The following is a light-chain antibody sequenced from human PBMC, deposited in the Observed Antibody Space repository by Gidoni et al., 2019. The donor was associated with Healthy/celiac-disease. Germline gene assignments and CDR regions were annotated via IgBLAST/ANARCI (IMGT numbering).Light chain of an antibody. J-gene: IGKJ2*04. CDR3: QQRSNLMCS. CDR1: QSVSSY. CDR2: DAS. V-gene: IGKV3-11*01. Sequence: EIVLTQSPATLSLSPGERATLSCRASQSVSSYLAWYQQKPGQAPRLLIYDASNRATGIPARFSGSGSGTDFTLTISSLEPEDFAVYYCQQRSNLMCSFGQGTKLEIK.